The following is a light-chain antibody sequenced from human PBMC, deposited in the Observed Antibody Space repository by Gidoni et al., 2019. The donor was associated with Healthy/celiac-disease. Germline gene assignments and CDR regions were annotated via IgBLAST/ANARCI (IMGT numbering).Light chain of an antibody. J-gene: IGKJ4*01. CDR1: QSISSY. V-gene: IGKV1-39*01. Sequence: DIQMTQSPSSLSASVGDRVTITCRASQSISSYLNWYQQKPVKAPKLLIYAASSLQSVVPSRFSGSGSGTDFTLTISSLQPEEFATYYCQQSYSTPTFGGGTKVEIK. CDR2: AAS. CDR3: QQSYSTPT.